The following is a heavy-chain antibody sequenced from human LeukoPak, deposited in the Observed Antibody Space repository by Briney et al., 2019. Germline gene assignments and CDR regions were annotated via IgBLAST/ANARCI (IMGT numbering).Heavy chain of an antibody. Sequence: SETQSLTCTVSGRPNSSYYWSWLPEPPREGLVWVGYIYYSGSTNYNPSLKSRVTISVDTSKNQFSLKLSSVTAADTAVYYCARGYYYDSSGHFDYWGQGTLVTVSS. CDR3: ARGYYYDSSGHFDY. V-gene: IGHV4-59*01. D-gene: IGHD3-22*01. CDR2: IYYSGST. CDR1: GRPNSSYY. J-gene: IGHJ4*02.